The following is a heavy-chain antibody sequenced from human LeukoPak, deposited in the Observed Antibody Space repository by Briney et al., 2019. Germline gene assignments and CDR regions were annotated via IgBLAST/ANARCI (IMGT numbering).Heavy chain of an antibody. J-gene: IGHJ4*02. D-gene: IGHD6-19*01. Sequence: KPGGSLRLSCAVSGFTFSGYFMTWIRQAPGKGLEWVSYISGSGSNKYYADSVKGRFTISRDNAKNSLYLQMNSLRVEATAVYYCATSQSSVAGIVGDWGQGTLVTVCS. CDR1: GFTFSGYF. V-gene: IGHV3-11*04. CDR2: ISGSGSNK. CDR3: ATSQSSVAGIVGD.